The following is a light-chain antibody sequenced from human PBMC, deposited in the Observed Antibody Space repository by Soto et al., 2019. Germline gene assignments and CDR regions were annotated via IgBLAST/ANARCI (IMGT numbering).Light chain of an antibody. CDR1: SSNIGSNT. J-gene: IGLJ2*01. CDR3: AEWDDSLNGVV. V-gene: IGLV1-44*01. Sequence: QSVPTQPPSASGTPGQRVTISCSGSSSNIGSNTVNWYQQLPGTAHTLLIYSNNQRPSGVPDRFSGSKSGTSASLAISGLQSEDEADYYCAEWDDSLNGVVFGGGTKLTVL. CDR2: SNN.